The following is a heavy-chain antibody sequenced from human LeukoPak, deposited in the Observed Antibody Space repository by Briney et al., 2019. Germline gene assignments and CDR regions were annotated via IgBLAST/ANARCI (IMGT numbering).Heavy chain of an antibody. CDR3: ARDCTNGVCPFDY. Sequence: ASVKVSCKASGYTFTGHSMYWVRQAPGQGLEWMGWIKPNSGGTNYAQKFQGRVTMTRDTSISTAYMELSRLRSDDTAVYYCARDCTNGVCPFDYWGQGTLVTVSS. J-gene: IGHJ4*02. CDR2: IKPNSGGT. D-gene: IGHD2-8*01. CDR1: GYTFTGHS. V-gene: IGHV1-2*02.